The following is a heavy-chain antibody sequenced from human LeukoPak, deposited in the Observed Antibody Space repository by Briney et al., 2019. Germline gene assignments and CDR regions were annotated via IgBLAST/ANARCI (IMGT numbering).Heavy chain of an antibody. CDR3: AKGPSYCSSTSCYYFDY. CDR2: ISWNSGSI. CDR1: GFTFDDYA. D-gene: IGHD2-2*01. Sequence: GGSLRLSCAASGFTFDDYAMHWVRQGPGKGLEWVSGISWNSGSIGYADSVKGRFTISRDNAKNSLYLQMNSLRAEDTALYYCAKGPSYCSSTSCYYFDYWGQGTLVTVSS. V-gene: IGHV3-9*01. J-gene: IGHJ4*02.